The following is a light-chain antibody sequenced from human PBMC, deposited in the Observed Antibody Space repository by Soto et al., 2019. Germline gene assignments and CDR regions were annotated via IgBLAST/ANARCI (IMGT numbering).Light chain of an antibody. CDR1: QVISSW. CDR3: QQASSFPLT. Sequence: DIQMSQSPSSVSASVGDTVTITCRASQVISSWLAWYQQKPGKAPKLLIYAASNLQSGVPSRFSGTESGTDFTLTISNLQPGDFATYYCQQASSFPLTFGGGTKVDIK. CDR2: AAS. V-gene: IGKV1-12*01. J-gene: IGKJ4*01.